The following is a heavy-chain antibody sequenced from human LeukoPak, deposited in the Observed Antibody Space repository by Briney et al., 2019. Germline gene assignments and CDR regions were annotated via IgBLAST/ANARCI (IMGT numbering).Heavy chain of an antibody. Sequence: GGSLRLSCAASGFTFSDYAMHWVRQAPGKGLEWVAVISKDGSDKYYPGSVRGRFTISRDNSKNTIYLQMDSLRAEDTAIYYCARDYWWNYDYWGQGTLVTVSP. J-gene: IGHJ4*02. CDR1: GFTFSDYA. V-gene: IGHV3-30-3*01. D-gene: IGHD1-7*01. CDR2: ISKDGSDK. CDR3: ARDYWWNYDY.